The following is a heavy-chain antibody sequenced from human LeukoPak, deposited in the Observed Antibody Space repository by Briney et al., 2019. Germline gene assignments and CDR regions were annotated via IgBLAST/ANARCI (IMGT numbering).Heavy chain of an antibody. CDR3: ARLFGYSYRFGY. Sequence: SETLSLTCTVSGGSISSSSYYWGWIRQPPGKGLEWIGSIYYSGSTYYNPSLKSRVTISVDTSKNQFSLKLSSVTAADTAVYYCARLFGYSYRFGYWGQGTLVTVSS. V-gene: IGHV4-39*01. J-gene: IGHJ4*02. CDR2: IYYSGST. D-gene: IGHD5-18*01. CDR1: GGSISSSSYY.